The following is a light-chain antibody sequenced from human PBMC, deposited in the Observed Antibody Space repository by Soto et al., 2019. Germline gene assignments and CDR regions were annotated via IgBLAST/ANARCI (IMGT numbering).Light chain of an antibody. CDR1: QSVSSSS. CDR2: GAS. Sequence: EIVLTQSPGTLSLSPGERATLSCRASQSVSSSSLAWYQQKPGQAPSLLIYGASSRATGIPDRFSGSGSGTEFALTISRLEPEDFAVFYCQQYGSSPYPFGQGTKLQIK. J-gene: IGKJ2*01. V-gene: IGKV3-20*01. CDR3: QQYGSSPYP.